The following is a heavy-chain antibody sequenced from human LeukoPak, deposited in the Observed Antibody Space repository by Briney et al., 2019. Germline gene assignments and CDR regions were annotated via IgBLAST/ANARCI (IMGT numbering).Heavy chain of an antibody. CDR1: VGCVSRGGYY. CDR2: IYYSGST. CDR3: ARAGYYLDY. Sequence: SQALSLTCTLSVGCVSRGGYYWRGLRHHPGGGMEWIGYIYYSGSTYYNPSLTSRVTISVETSKNQSSLKLSSVTAADTAVYYCARAGYYLDYWGQRTLVTVSS. J-gene: IGHJ4*02. V-gene: IGHV4-31*03. D-gene: IGHD6-13*01.